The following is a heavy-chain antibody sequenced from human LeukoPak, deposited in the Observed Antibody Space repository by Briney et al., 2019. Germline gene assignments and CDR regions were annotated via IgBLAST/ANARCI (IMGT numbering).Heavy chain of an antibody. CDR1: GGTFSSYA. Sequence: ASVKVSCKASGGTFSSYAISWVRHAPGQGLEWMGRIIPILGIANYAQKFQGRVTITADKSTSTAYMELSSLRSEDTAVYYCARVGDYYDSSGYYAPLGLDYWGQGTLVTVSS. J-gene: IGHJ4*02. D-gene: IGHD3-22*01. CDR3: ARVGDYYDSSGYYAPLGLDY. V-gene: IGHV1-69*04. CDR2: IIPILGIA.